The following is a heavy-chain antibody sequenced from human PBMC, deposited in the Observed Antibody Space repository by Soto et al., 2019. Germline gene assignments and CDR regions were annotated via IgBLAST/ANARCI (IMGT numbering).Heavy chain of an antibody. CDR1: GFTFSKYW. J-gene: IGHJ4*02. Sequence: EVQLVESGGGLVQPGGSLRLSCAASGFTFSKYWMSWVRQAPGKGLEWVANIKQDGSEKYYVDSVKGRFTISRDNAKISLYLQMNSLRVEDTAVYYCARAEEDYGDVYYFDYWGQGTLVTVSS. CDR2: IKQDGSEK. CDR3: ARAEEDYGDVYYFDY. V-gene: IGHV3-7*05. D-gene: IGHD4-17*01.